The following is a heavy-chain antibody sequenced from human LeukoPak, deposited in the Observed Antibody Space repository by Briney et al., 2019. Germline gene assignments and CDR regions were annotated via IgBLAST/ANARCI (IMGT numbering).Heavy chain of an antibody. Sequence: GASVKVSCKASGYTFTSYDINWVRQATGQGLEWMGWMNPNSGNTGYAQKFQGRVTMTKSTSITTAYMDLSSLRSEDTAVYYCARALSWTTESYYYMDVWGKGTTVTVSS. D-gene: IGHD3/OR15-3a*01. CDR2: MNPNSGNT. V-gene: IGHV1-8*01. CDR3: ARALSWTTESYYYMDV. J-gene: IGHJ6*03. CDR1: GYTFTSYD.